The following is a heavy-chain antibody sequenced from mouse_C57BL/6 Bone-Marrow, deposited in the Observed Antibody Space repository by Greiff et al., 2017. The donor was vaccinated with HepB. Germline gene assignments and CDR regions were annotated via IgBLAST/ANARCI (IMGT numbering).Heavy chain of an antibody. CDR2: ISDGGSYT. D-gene: IGHD2-3*01. J-gene: IGHJ3*01. CDR3: ARDKGYYASWLAY. V-gene: IGHV5-4*01. CDR1: GFTFSSYA. Sequence: EVKLEESGGGLVKPGGSLKLSCAASGFTFSSYAMSWVRQTPEKRLEWVATISDGGSYTYYPDNVKGRFTISRDNAKNNLYLQMSHLKSEDTAMYYCARDKGYYASWLAYWGQGTPVTVSA.